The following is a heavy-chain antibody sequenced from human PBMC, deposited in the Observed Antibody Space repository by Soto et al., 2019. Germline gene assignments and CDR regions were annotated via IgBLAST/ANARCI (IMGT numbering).Heavy chain of an antibody. D-gene: IGHD3-16*02. CDR2: IHYSGST. CDR3: SRRDSSPRYRY. V-gene: IGHV4-39*01. Sequence: QLQLQESGPGLVKPSETLSLTCTVSGGSINSNNYYWGWIRQPPGKGLEWIGTIHYSGSTYYNPSLKSRVTISVDTSKNQFSLKLSSVPAADTAVYYCSRRDSSPRYRYWGQGTLVTVSS. J-gene: IGHJ4*02. CDR1: GGSINSNNYY.